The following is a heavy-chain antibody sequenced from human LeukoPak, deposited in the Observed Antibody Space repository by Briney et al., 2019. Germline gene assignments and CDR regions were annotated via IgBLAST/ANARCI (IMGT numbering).Heavy chain of an antibody. CDR2: ITASSTTI. D-gene: IGHD5-12*01. CDR1: GFSFSDYE. V-gene: IGHV3-48*03. J-gene: IGHJ5*02. Sequence: GGSLRLSCAASGFSFSDYEMNWVRQAPGKGLEWISYITASSTTIYYADSVKGRFTISRDNAKNSLYLQMNGLTGEDTALYYCAKGPGARGFFNWFDLWGQGTLVTVSS. CDR3: AKGPGARGFFNWFDL.